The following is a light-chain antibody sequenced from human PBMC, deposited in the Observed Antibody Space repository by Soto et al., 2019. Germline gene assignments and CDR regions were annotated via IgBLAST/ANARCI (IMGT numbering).Light chain of an antibody. CDR3: PQWDT. Sequence: EIVLTQSPGTPSLSPGERATLSCRASQSVSSSYLAWYQQKPGQAPRLLIYCASSRATRIPDRFSGSGSGTDFTLTISRLEPEDFAVYYCPQWDTFGPGTRLEIK. CDR2: CAS. J-gene: IGKJ5*01. CDR1: QSVSSSY. V-gene: IGKV3-20*01.